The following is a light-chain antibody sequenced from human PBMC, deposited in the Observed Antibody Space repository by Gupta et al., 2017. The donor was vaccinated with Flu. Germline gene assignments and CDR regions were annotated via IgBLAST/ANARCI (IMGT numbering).Light chain of an antibody. CDR1: QSVLYSSNNKNY. CDR3: QQDDSTPHT. CDR2: WAS. J-gene: IGKJ2*01. Sequence: DIVMTQSPDSLAVSLGERATIHCKSSQSVLYSSNNKNYLAWYQQKPGQPPKLLIYWASTRESGVPDRFSGSGSGTDFTLTISSLQAEDVAVYYCQQDDSTPHTFGQGTKMEIK. V-gene: IGKV4-1*01.